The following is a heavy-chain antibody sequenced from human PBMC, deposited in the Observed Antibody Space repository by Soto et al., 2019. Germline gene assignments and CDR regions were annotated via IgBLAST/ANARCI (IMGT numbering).Heavy chain of an antibody. V-gene: IGHV3-13*01. CDR3: VRVNADAYDV. Sequence: HPGGSLRLSCAASGFSFSIHDMHWVRQHKGKGLEWVSGITTGGNAYFADSVKGRFSISRENAKNSFYLQTSSLRAEDTAMYYCVRVNADAYDVWGQGTMVTVSS. J-gene: IGHJ3*01. CDR2: ITTGGNA. CDR1: GFSFSIHD.